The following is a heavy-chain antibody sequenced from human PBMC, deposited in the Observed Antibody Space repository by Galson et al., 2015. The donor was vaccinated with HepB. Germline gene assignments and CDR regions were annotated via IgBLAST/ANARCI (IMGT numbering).Heavy chain of an antibody. CDR3: ARGCSGITCSHYFYYMDV. V-gene: IGHV3-74*01. Sequence: SLRLSCAVSGFTFSSYWMHWVRQAPGKGLLWVSRINSGGSTTNYADSVKGRFTISRDNAKNTLYLQVNSLRAEDTAVYYCARGCSGITCSHYFYYMDVWGKGTTVTVSS. D-gene: IGHD2-15*01. CDR1: GFTFSSYW. CDR2: INSGGSTT. J-gene: IGHJ6*03.